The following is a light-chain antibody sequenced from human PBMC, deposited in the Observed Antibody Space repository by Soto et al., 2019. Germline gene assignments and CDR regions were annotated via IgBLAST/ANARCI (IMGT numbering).Light chain of an antibody. CDR1: SSDVGGFNS. CDR3: CSYAGSYSSA. V-gene: IGLV2-11*01. Sequence: SVLTQPRSVSGSPGQSVTISCTGTSSDVGGFNSVSWYQQHPGKAPKLMIYDVNKRPSGVPDRFSCSKSGSTASLTISGLQAEDEADYYCCSYAGSYSSAFATGTRSPS. J-gene: IGLJ1*01. CDR2: DVN.